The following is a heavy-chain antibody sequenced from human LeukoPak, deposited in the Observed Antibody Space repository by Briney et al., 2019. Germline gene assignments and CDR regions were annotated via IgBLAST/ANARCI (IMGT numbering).Heavy chain of an antibody. Sequence: SETLSLTCAVYGGSFSGYYWSWIRQPPGKGLEWIGEINHSGSTNYNPSLKSRVTISVDTSKNQFSLKLSSVTAADTAAYYCARSLSGTSSDYWGQGTLVTVSS. CDR1: GGSFSGYY. J-gene: IGHJ4*02. V-gene: IGHV4-34*01. D-gene: IGHD2-2*01. CDR3: ARSLSGTSSDY. CDR2: INHSGST.